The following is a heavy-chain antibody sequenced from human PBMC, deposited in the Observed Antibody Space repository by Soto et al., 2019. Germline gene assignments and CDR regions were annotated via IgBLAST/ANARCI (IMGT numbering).Heavy chain of an antibody. CDR1: GFTFSRDW. J-gene: IGHJ2*01. Sequence: EVQLVESGGGLVQPGGSLRLSCAVSGFTFSRDWMHWVRQAPGKGLVWVSRINSDGSSTSYADSVKGRFTISRDNAKNTRYRQMNSLGADDTAVYDCARVCAWGLRQAGWYFDLWGRGTLVSVSS. D-gene: IGHD3-16*01. CDR3: ARVCAWGLRQAGWYFDL. CDR2: INSDGSST. V-gene: IGHV3-74*01.